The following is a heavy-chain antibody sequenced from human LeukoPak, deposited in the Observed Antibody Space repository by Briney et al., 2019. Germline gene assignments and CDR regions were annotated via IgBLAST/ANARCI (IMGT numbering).Heavy chain of an antibody. CDR1: GGSFSGYY. D-gene: IGHD3-16*02. CDR2: INHSGST. Sequence: PSETLSLTCAVYGGSFSGYYWSWIRQPPGKGLEWIGEINHSGSTNYNPSLKSRVTISVDTSKNQFSLKLSSVTAADTAVYHCARGDYVWGSYPSLIDYWGQGTLVTVSS. J-gene: IGHJ4*02. V-gene: IGHV4-34*01. CDR3: ARGDYVWGSYPSLIDY.